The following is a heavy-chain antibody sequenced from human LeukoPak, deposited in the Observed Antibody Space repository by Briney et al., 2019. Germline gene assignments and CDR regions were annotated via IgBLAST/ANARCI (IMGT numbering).Heavy chain of an antibody. CDR1: GFTFSSYE. V-gene: IGHV3-48*03. CDR2: ISSSGSTI. CDR3: ARDGYYYYMDV. J-gene: IGHJ6*03. Sequence: GGSLRLSCAASGFTFSSYEMNWVRQAPGKGLEWVSYISSSGSTIYYADFVKGRFTISRDNAKNSLYLQMNSLRAEDTAVYYCARDGYYYYMDVWGKGTTVTVSS.